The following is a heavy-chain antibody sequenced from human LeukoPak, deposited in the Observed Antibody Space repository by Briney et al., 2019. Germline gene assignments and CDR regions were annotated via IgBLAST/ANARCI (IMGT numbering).Heavy chain of an antibody. V-gene: IGHV4-4*02. CDR3: AATTVTSSPPDY. CDR1: GGSISSSNW. CDR2: IYHSGST. J-gene: IGHJ4*02. D-gene: IGHD4-11*01. Sequence: SETLSLTCAVSGGSISSSNWWSWVRQPPGKGLEWIGEIYHSGSTYYNPSLKSRVTISVDTSKNQFSLKLSSVTAADTAVYYCAATTVTSSPPDYWGQGTLVTVSS.